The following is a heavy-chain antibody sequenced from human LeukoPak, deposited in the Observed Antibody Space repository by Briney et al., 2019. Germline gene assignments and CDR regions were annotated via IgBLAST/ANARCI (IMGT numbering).Heavy chain of an antibody. Sequence: PGGSLRLSCATSDFSFRSHWMHWVRQAPGKGLVWVSRIIGDGNSISYADSVKGRFTISRDNAKNTLYLQMNSLRVEDTAVYYCARGHVTGSDRHWDYWGQGVQVTVSS. V-gene: IGHV3-74*01. D-gene: IGHD3-9*01. CDR2: IIGDGNSI. CDR3: ARGHVTGSDRHWDY. J-gene: IGHJ4*02. CDR1: DFSFRSHW.